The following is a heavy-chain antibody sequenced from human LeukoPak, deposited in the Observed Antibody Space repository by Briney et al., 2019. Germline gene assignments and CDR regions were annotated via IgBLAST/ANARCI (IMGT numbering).Heavy chain of an antibody. CDR1: GYAITSGGFS. J-gene: IGHJ5*01. V-gene: IGHV4-30-2*06. CDR2: IYDRGPA. CDR3: ARSRQASGLFNS. Sequence: SQTLSLTCTVSGYAITSGGFSWNWIRQSTGKGLEWIGCIYDRGPAYYNPSLKSRFTISVDRPKNQFFLNVTSLTAADTAVYFCARSRQASGLFNSWGQGTLVVASS. D-gene: IGHD3-10*01.